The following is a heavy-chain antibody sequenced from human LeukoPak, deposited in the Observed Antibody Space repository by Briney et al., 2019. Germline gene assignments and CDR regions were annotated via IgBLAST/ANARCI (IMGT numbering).Heavy chain of an antibody. V-gene: IGHV3-7*01. Sequence: GGSLTLSCAASGFTFSDYWMNWVRQAPGKGLEWVANIDQDGSSEYYVGSVQGRFTISRDNAKNSLYLQMNSLRAEDTAVYYCARGDWAPFDYWGQGSLLTVSS. CDR3: ARGDWAPFDY. D-gene: IGHD2-21*02. CDR2: IDQDGSSE. J-gene: IGHJ4*02. CDR1: GFTFSDYW.